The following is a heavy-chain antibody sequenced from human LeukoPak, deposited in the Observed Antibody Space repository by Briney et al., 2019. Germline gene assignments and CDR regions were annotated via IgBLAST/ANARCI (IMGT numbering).Heavy chain of an antibody. V-gene: IGHV4-39*07. CDR2: IYYSWDT. CDR3: ARDTSSSWHNWFDP. CDR1: GGSISSTSYY. Sequence: PSETLSLTCTVSGGSISSTSYYWGWIRQPPGKGLEWIGSIYYSWDTYYNPSLKSRVTISVDTSKNQFSLKLSSVTAADTAVYYCARDTSSSWHNWFDPWGQGTLVTVSS. J-gene: IGHJ5*02. D-gene: IGHD6-13*01.